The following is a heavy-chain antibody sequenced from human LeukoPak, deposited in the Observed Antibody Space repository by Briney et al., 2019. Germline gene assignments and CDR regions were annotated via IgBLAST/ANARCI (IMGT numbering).Heavy chain of an antibody. Sequence: GASVKVSCKASGGTFSSYAISWVRQAPGQGLEWMGGIIPIFGTANYAQKFQGRVTITADESTSTAYMELSSLRAEDTAVYYCVDGPFAVQPEKLGVRPFDYWGQGTLVTVSS. CDR3: VDGPFAVQPEKLGVRPFDY. V-gene: IGHV1-69*13. CDR2: IIPIFGTA. CDR1: GGTFSSYA. D-gene: IGHD7-27*01. J-gene: IGHJ4*02.